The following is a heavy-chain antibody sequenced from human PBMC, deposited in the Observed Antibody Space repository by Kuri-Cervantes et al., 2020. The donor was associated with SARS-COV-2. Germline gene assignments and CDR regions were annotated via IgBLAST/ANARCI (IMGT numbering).Heavy chain of an antibody. V-gene: IGHV4-39*01. D-gene: IGHD6-6*01. CDR2: IYYSGST. J-gene: IGHJ3*02. CDR1: GGSISSGSYY. Sequence: GSLRLSCTVSGGSISSGSYYWSWIRRPAGKGLEWIGSIYYSGSTYYNPSLKSRVTISVDTSKNQFSLKLSSVTAADTAVYYCARPSIAARADAFDIWGQGTMVTVSS. CDR3: ARPSIAARADAFDI.